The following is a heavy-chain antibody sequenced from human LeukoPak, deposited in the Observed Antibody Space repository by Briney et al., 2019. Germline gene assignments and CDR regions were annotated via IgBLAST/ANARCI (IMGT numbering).Heavy chain of an antibody. Sequence: GGSLRLSCVASGFRFSGYSMNWVRQAPGKGLEWVSIINDYSTEIHYADSVKGRFTISRDNAKNSLYLQMSSLRVEDTALYYCAKDSAHYDSSGFDYWGQGTLVTVSS. D-gene: IGHD3-22*01. CDR1: GFRFSGYS. J-gene: IGHJ4*02. CDR2: INDYSTEI. V-gene: IGHV3-21*04. CDR3: AKDSAHYDSSGFDY.